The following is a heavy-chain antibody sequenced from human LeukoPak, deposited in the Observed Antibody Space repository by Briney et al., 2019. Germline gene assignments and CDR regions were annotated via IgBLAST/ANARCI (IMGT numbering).Heavy chain of an antibody. CDR2: IYSGGST. Sequence: GGSLRLSCAASGFTVSSNYMSWVRQAPGKGLEWVSVIYSGGSTYYADSVKGRFTISRDNSKNTLYLQMNSLRAEDTAVYYCASPAVGGLDYFDYWGQGTLVTVSS. D-gene: IGHD2-15*01. CDR1: GFTVSSNY. CDR3: ASPAVGGLDYFDY. J-gene: IGHJ4*02. V-gene: IGHV3-53*01.